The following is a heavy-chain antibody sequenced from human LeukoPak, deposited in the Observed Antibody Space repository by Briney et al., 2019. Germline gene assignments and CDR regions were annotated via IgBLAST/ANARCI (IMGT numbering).Heavy chain of an antibody. CDR1: GGSISSYY. CDR2: IYYSGST. J-gene: IGHJ4*02. D-gene: IGHD5-24*01. CDR3: ARADGYNFDY. V-gene: IGHV4-59*08. Sequence: SETLSLTCTVSGGSISSYYWSWIRQPPGKGLEWIGYIYYSGSTNYNPSLKSRVTISVDTSKNQFSLKLSSVTAADTAVYYCARADGYNFDYWGQGTLVTVSS.